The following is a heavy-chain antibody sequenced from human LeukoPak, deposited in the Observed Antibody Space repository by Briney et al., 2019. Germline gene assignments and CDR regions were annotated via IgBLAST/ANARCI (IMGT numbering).Heavy chain of an antibody. J-gene: IGHJ4*02. V-gene: IGHV3-7*03. CDR3: ASQDCSTTSCYLPY. Sequence: GGSLRLSCAASGFTFSSYWMNWVRQAPGKGLEWVANIKQDGSEKYYVDSVKGRFTISRDNAKNSLYLQMNSLRAEDTAVYYCASQDCSTTSCYLPYWGQGTLVTVSS. D-gene: IGHD2-2*01. CDR2: IKQDGSEK. CDR1: GFTFSSYW.